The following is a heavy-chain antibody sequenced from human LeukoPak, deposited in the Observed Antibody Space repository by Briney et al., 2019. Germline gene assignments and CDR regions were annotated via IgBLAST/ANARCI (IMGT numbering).Heavy chain of an antibody. CDR3: ARETVAVTARALDY. CDR2: IYISGST. V-gene: IGHV4-4*07. J-gene: IGHJ4*02. D-gene: IGHD6-19*01. Sequence: PSETLSLTCTVSGDSISSYFWTWIRQPAGKGLEWIGRIYISGSTNYNASLKSRVTMSVDTSKNQFSLKLSSVTAADTAVYYCARETVAVTARALDYWGQGALVTVSS. CDR1: GDSISSYF.